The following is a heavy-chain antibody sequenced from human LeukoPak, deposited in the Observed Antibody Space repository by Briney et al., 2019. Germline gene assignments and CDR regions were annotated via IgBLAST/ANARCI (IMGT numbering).Heavy chain of an antibody. CDR2: ISSSGGST. D-gene: IGHD3-10*01. Sequence: TGGSLRLSCAASGFTFSTNAMSWVRQAPGKGLEWVSSISSSGGSTYYADSVKGRFTISRDNSKNTLYLQMNSLRAEDTAVYYCAKRHYGSGNYAHYFEHWGQGTLVTVSS. V-gene: IGHV3-23*01. J-gene: IGHJ4*02. CDR1: GFTFSTNA. CDR3: AKRHYGSGNYAHYFEH.